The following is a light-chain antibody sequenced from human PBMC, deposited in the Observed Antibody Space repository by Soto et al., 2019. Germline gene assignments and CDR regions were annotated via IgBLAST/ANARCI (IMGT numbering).Light chain of an antibody. CDR3: QQYNNWPLT. Sequence: ETVLTQSPGTLWFSPGEGFTHSFRTSQSAPSSNLAWYQQKPGQAPRLLIYGASTRAAGIPARFSGSGSGTEFTLTISSLQSEDFAVYYCQQYNNWPLTFGQGTNVDIK. J-gene: IGKJ1*01. CDR2: GAS. V-gene: IGKV3-15*01. CDR1: QSAPSSN.